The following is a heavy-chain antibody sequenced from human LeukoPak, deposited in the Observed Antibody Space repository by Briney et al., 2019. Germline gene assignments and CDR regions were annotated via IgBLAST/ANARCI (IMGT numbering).Heavy chain of an antibody. CDR1: GSTFSSYW. V-gene: IGHV3-7*01. Sequence: GGSLRLSCAASGSTFSSYWMSWVRQAPGKGLEWVANIKQDGSEKYYVDSVKGRFTISRDNAKNSLYLQMNSLRAEDTAVYYCARDALISAKTHDAFDIWGQGTVVTVSS. D-gene: IGHD6-25*01. CDR3: ARDALISAKTHDAFDI. CDR2: IKQDGSEK. J-gene: IGHJ3*02.